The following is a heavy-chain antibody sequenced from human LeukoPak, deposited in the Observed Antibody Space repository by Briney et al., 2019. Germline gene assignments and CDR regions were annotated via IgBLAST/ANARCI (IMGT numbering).Heavy chain of an antibody. CDR1: GFTFRSYG. CDR2: ISYDGSNK. V-gene: IGHV3-30*18. D-gene: IGHD3-22*01. J-gene: IGHJ4*02. CDR3: AKAKDSSGYYPYY. Sequence: GGSLRLSCAASGFTFRSYGMHWVRQAPGKGLEWVAVISYDGSNKYYADSVKGRFTISRDNSKNTLYLQMNSLRAEDTAVYYCAKAKDSSGYYPYYWGQGTLVTVSS.